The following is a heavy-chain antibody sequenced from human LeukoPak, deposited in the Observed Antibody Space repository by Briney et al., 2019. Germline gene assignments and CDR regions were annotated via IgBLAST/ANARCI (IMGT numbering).Heavy chain of an antibody. CDR1: GGSISGYY. CDR2: IYTSGNT. J-gene: IGHJ4*02. Sequence: SETLSLTCTVSGGSISGYYWNWIRQPAGKGLEWIGRIYTSGNTNYNPSLNSRVTMSVDTSKNQFSLKLSSVTAADTAVYYCATGRGSSSVVFDYWGQGAPVTVSS. V-gene: IGHV4-4*07. CDR3: ATGRGSSSVVFDY. D-gene: IGHD6-6*01.